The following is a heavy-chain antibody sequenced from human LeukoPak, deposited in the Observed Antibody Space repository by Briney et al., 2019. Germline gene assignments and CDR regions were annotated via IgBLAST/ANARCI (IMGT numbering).Heavy chain of an antibody. Sequence: SETLSLTCAVYGGSFSAYYWSWIRQPPGKGLEWIGEINHGGSTNYNPSLKSRVTISVDTSRKQFSLKLSSVTAADTAVYYCTTLTVTTPYYFDYWGQGTLVTVSS. CDR2: INHGGST. CDR1: GGSFSAYY. CDR3: TTLTVTTPYYFDY. D-gene: IGHD4-11*01. V-gene: IGHV4-34*01. J-gene: IGHJ4*02.